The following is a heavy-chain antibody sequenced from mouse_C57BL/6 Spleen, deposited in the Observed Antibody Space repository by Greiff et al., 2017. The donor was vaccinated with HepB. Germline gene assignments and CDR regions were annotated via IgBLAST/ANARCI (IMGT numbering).Heavy chain of an antibody. CDR2: ISYDGSN. D-gene: IGHD2-2*01. Sequence: EVQRVESGPGLVKPSQSLSLTCSVTGYSITSGYYWNWIRQFPGNKLEWMGYISYDGSNNYNPSLKNRISITRDTSKNQFFLKLNSVTTEDTATYYCARALWLRNFDYWGQGTTLTVSS. J-gene: IGHJ2*01. V-gene: IGHV3-6*01. CDR3: ARALWLRNFDY. CDR1: GYSITSGYY.